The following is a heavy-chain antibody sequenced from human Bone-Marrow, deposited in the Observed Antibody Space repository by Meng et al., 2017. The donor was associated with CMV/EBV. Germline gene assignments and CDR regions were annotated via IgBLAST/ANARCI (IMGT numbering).Heavy chain of an antibody. CDR3: TTDRTYDFWSGYWDTDY. CDR2: IYSGGSP. J-gene: IGHJ4*01. D-gene: IGHD3-3*01. V-gene: IGHV3-53*01. CDR1: GFTVSSND. Sequence: GGSLRLSCAASGFTVSSNDMSWARKAPGKGLEWVSVIYSGGSPYSADSVKGRFTISRDNSKNRLYLQRTDLRAEDTAVYYFTTDRTYDFWSGYWDTDYWGQGTLVTVSS.